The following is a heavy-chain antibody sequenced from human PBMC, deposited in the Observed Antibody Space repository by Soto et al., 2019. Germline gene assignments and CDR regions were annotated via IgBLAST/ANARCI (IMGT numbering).Heavy chain of an antibody. J-gene: IGHJ4*02. Sequence: QVHLVQSGAEVKKPGASVKVSCKGSGYDFTTYGITWVRQAPGQGLEWMAWISAHNGNTDYAQKLQGRVTVTRDTSTSKAYMEMRSLRSDDPAMYYCARGRYGDYWGQGALVTVSS. CDR1: GYDFTTYG. CDR3: ARGRYGDY. V-gene: IGHV1-18*01. CDR2: ISAHNGNT. D-gene: IGHD1-1*01.